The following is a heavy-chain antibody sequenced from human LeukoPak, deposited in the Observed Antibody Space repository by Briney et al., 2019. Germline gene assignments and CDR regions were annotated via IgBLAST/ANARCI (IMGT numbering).Heavy chain of an antibody. J-gene: IGHJ3*01. CDR3: ARDADYGGSPDAFDV. CDR2: IYSGGTT. D-gene: IGHD4-23*01. Sequence: RLSCAXSGFTVNSNHMSWVRQAPGKGLKWVSIIYSGGTTYYADSVKGRFTISRDNSKNSLYLQMNSLRAEDTAVYYCARDADYGGSPDAFDVWGRGTIVTVSS. V-gene: IGHV3-53*01. CDR1: GFTVNSNH.